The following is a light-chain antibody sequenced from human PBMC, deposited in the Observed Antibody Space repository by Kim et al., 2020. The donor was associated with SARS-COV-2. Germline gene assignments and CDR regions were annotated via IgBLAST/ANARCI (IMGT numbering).Light chain of an antibody. V-gene: IGKV3-15*01. CDR2: GAS. Sequence: SVSPGERVTLACRASQTVNSDLAWYRQKPGQPPSLLIYGASTRATNIPARFSGSGSGTDFTLTINGLQSEDFAVYYCQQYDSLPRTFGQGTKVEI. J-gene: IGKJ1*01. CDR1: QTVNSD. CDR3: QQYDSLPRT.